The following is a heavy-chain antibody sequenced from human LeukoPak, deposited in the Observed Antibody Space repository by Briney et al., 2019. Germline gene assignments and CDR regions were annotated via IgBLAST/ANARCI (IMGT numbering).Heavy chain of an antibody. J-gene: IGHJ4*02. Sequence: GGSLRLSXAASGFTVCSNYMSWVRQAPGKGLEWVSVIYSGGSTYYADSVKGRFTISRDNSKNTLHLQMNSLRAEDTAVYYCARDDRDGYNWGYFDYWGQGTLVTVSS. D-gene: IGHD5-24*01. CDR2: IYSGGST. CDR3: ARDDRDGYNWGYFDY. CDR1: GFTVCSNY. V-gene: IGHV3-53*01.